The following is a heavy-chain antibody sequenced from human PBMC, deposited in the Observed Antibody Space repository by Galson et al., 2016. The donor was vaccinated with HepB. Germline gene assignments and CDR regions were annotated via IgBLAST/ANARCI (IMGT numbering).Heavy chain of an antibody. V-gene: IGHV4-59*01. D-gene: IGHD2-15*01. CDR1: GGSTSNYY. Sequence: SETLSLTCTVSGGSTSNYYWSWIRQSPGKGLEWIGYVHQSGRTNYNPPLRGRVTMSIDTSKNQFSLNLSSVSAADTAVYYCARERRGGVDYSLDTWGQGTLVTVSS. CDR3: ARERRGGVDYSLDT. CDR2: VHQSGRT. J-gene: IGHJ5*02.